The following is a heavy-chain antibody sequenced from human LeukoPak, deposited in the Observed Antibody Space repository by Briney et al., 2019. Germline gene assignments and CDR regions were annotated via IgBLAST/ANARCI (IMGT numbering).Heavy chain of an antibody. CDR2: IYYSGST. CDR3: ARGSSSWYFYFDY. Sequence: SETLSLTCTVSGGSISSGDYYWSWIRQPPGKGLEWIGYIYYSGSTYYNPSLKSRVTISVDTSKNQFSLRLSSVTAADTAVYYCARGSSSWYFYFDYWGQGTLVTVSS. V-gene: IGHV4-30-4*08. CDR1: GGSISSGDYY. J-gene: IGHJ4*02. D-gene: IGHD6-13*01.